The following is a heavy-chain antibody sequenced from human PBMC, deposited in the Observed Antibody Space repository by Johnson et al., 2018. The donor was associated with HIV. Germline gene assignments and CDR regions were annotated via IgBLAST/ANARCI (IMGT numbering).Heavy chain of an antibody. D-gene: IGHD4-17*01. Sequence: VQLVESGGGVVQPGRSLRLSCAASGFTLSDSALHWVRQAPGKGLEWVAVISYDGSNILYADSVKGRFTISRDNSRNTLYLQMSSLRVEDTAVYYCAKDHDYGDAFDIWGQGTMVTVSS. CDR2: ISYDGSNI. CDR3: AKDHDYGDAFDI. V-gene: IGHV3-30*14. J-gene: IGHJ3*02. CDR1: GFTLSDSA.